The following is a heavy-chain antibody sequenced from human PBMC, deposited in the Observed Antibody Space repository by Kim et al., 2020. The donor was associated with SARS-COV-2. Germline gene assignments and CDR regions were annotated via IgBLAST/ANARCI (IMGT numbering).Heavy chain of an antibody. CDR3: ARAGARGTLKLDY. Sequence: GGSLRLSCAASGFTFSSYWMHWVRQAPGKGLVWVSRISPDGSSTTYADSVKGRFTISRDNAKSSLYLQMNSLRAEDTAVYYCARAGARGTLKLDYWGQGTLVTVSS. J-gene: IGHJ4*02. V-gene: IGHV3-74*01. CDR2: ISPDGSST. D-gene: IGHD2-15*01. CDR1: GFTFSSYW.